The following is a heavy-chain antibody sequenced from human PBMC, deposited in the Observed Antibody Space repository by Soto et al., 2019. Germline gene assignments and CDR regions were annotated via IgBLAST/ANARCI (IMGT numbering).Heavy chain of an antibody. J-gene: IGHJ4*02. CDR1: GFTFSSYA. V-gene: IGHV3-23*01. CDR2: ISGSGGST. CDR3: ARAGSTWRYFFDY. D-gene: IGHD6-13*01. Sequence: PGGSLRLSCAASGFTFSSYAMSWVRQAPGKGLEWVSAISGSGGSTYYADSVKGRFTISRDNSQNTLYLQMNSLRAEDTAVYYCARAGSTWRYFFDYWGQGSLVTVSS.